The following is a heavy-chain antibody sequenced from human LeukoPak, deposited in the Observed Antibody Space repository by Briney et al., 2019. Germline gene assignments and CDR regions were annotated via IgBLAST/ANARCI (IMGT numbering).Heavy chain of an antibody. J-gene: IGHJ5*02. CDR1: RFTFSSYW. CDR3: ARWKVDYDILTGAPPNNWFDP. Sequence: GGSLRLSCAASRFTFSSYWMHCVRHAPEKGLVWVSRINSVGSSTSYADSVKGRFTIARYNAKNTLYLQMNSLRAEDTAVDYCARWKVDYDILTGAPPNNWFDPWGQGTLVTVSS. CDR2: INSVGSST. V-gene: IGHV3-74*01. D-gene: IGHD3-9*01.